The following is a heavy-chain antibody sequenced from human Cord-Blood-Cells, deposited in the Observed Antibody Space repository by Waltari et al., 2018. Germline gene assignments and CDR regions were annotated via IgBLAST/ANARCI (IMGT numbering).Heavy chain of an antibody. CDR1: GGTFSSYA. V-gene: IGHV1-69*06. Sequence: QVQLVQSGAEVKKPGSSVKVSCKASGGTFSSYAISWVRQAPGQGLEWMGGIIPIFGTANYAQKCQGRVTITADKSTSTAYMELSSLRSEDTAVYYCASGMVQGVIPPFDYWGQGTLVTVSS. J-gene: IGHJ4*02. CDR2: IIPIFGTA. CDR3: ASGMVQGVIPPFDY. D-gene: IGHD3-10*01.